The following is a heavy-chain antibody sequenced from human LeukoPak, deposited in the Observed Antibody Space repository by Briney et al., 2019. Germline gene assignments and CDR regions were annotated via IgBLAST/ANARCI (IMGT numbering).Heavy chain of an antibody. D-gene: IGHD3-3*01. V-gene: IGHV3-30-3*01. CDR1: GFTFSSYA. CDR2: ISYDGSNK. J-gene: IGHJ4*02. CDR3: ARGTILEWLSY. Sequence: GGSLRLSCAASGFTFSSYAMHWVRQAPGKGLEWVAVISYDGSNKYYADSVKGRFTISRDNSKNTLYLQMNSLRAEDTAVYYCARGTILEWLSYWGQGTLVTVSS.